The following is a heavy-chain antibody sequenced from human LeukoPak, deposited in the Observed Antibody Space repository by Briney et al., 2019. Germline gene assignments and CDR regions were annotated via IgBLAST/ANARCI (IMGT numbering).Heavy chain of an antibody. D-gene: IGHD3-16*01. CDR2: ISYDGSNK. V-gene: IGHV3-30*03. J-gene: IGHJ4*02. Sequence: GRSLRLSCAAPGFTFSSYGMHWVRQAPGKGLEWVAVISYDGSNKYYADSVKGRFTISRDNSKNTLYLQMNSLRAEDTAVYYCARVESLALTSIDYWGQGTLVTVSS. CDR1: GFTFSSYG. CDR3: ARVESLALTSIDY.